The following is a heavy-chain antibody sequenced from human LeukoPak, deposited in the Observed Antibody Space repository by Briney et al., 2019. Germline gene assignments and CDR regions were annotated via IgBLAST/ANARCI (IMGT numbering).Heavy chain of an antibody. D-gene: IGHD3-10*01. J-gene: IGHJ4*02. CDR3: ARGSQNYYNPFDN. CDR1: GGSISGSISGTY. CDR2: IHSSGST. Sequence: SETLSLTCTVSGGSISGSISGTYWSWVRQPAGKGLEWIGRIHSSGSTKYNPSLKSRVTMSVDTSKNQPFLRLTSVIAADTALYYCARGSQNYYNPFDNWGQGTLVTVSS. V-gene: IGHV4-4*07.